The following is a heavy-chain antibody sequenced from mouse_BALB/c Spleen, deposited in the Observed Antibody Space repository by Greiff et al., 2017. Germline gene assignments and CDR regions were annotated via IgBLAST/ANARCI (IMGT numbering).Heavy chain of an antibody. V-gene: IGHV5-17*02. CDR1: GFTFSSFG. Sequence: EVKLMESGGGLVQPGGSRKLSCAASGFTFSSFGMHWVRQAPEKGLEWVAYISSGSSTIYYADTVKGRFTISRDNPKNTLFLQMTSLRSEDTAMYYCATPVYGNYAWFAYWGQGTLVTVSA. D-gene: IGHD2-1*01. J-gene: IGHJ3*01. CDR3: ATPVYGNYAWFAY. CDR2: ISSGSSTI.